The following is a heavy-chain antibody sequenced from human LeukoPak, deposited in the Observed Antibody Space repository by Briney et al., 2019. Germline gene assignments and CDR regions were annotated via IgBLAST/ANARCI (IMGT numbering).Heavy chain of an antibody. CDR3: AKDGDVLLWFGELLPFDY. V-gene: IGHV3-7*03. CDR1: GFTFMTYW. D-gene: IGHD3-10*01. Sequence: SGGSLRLSCAASGFTFMTYWMTWVRQAPGKGLEWVANIKQDGSEKYYVDSVKGRFTISRDNAKNSLYLQMNSLRAEDTAVYYCAKDGDVLLWFGELLPFDYWGQGTLVTVSS. CDR2: IKQDGSEK. J-gene: IGHJ4*02.